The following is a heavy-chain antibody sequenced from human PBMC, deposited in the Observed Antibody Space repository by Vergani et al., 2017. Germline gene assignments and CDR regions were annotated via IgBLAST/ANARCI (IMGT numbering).Heavy chain of an antibody. D-gene: IGHD3-3*01. CDR2: IYSGGSP. CDR1: GFTVSSNY. V-gene: IGHV3-53*04. Sequence: EVQLVESGGGLVQPGGSLRLSCAASGFTVSSNYMSLVRQAPGKGLEWVSVIYSGGSPYYADSVKSRFTISRHNSKNTLYLQMNSLRAEDTAVYYCARAPRYDFQEDWGQGTLVTVSS. CDR3: ARAPRYDFQED. J-gene: IGHJ4*02.